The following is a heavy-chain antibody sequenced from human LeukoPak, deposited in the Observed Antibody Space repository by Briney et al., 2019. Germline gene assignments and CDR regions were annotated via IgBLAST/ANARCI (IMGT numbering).Heavy chain of an antibody. Sequence: SETLSLTCAVYGGSVSGYWWSWIRQPPGKGLEWIGEINHSGSTNYNPSLKSRVTISLDTSKKQFSLKLNSGTAADTAVYYCARGPPYYYDGSGYYYFYYWGQGTLVTVSS. J-gene: IGHJ4*02. V-gene: IGHV4-34*01. CDR2: INHSGST. D-gene: IGHD3-22*01. CDR3: ARGPPYYYDGSGYYYFYY. CDR1: GGSVSGYW.